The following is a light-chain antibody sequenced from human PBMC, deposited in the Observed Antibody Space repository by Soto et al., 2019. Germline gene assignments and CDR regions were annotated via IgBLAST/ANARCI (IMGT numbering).Light chain of an antibody. CDR1: SGDVGGHDF. V-gene: IGLV2-11*01. J-gene: IGLJ1*01. Sequence: QSALTQPRSVSGSPGQSVTISCTGISGDVGGHDFVSWYQQHPGKAPKLILYDVDKRPSGVSDRFSGSKSGNTASLTISGLQTEDEADYYCCSYAGSRTYVFGPGTKLTVL. CDR2: DVD. CDR3: CSYAGSRTYV.